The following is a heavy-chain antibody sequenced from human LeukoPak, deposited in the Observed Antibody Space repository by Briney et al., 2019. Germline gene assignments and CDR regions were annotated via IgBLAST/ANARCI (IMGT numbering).Heavy chain of an antibody. CDR1: GFTFSSYG. CDR2: IRNDGSNK. D-gene: IGHD1-26*01. J-gene: IGHJ4*02. Sequence: GGSLRLSCAASGFTFSSYGMHWVRQAPGKGLEWVAFIRNDGSNKYCADSVKGRFTISRDNSKNTLYLQMNSLRAEDTAVYYCARDLSGSYVDTDYWGQGTLVTVSS. V-gene: IGHV3-30*02. CDR3: ARDLSGSYVDTDY.